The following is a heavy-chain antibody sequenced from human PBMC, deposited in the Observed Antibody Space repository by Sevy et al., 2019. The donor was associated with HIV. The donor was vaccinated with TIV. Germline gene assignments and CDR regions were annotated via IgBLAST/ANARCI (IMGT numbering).Heavy chain of an antibody. CDR2: ISTKKGNT. J-gene: IGHJ4*02. CDR1: GYTFTNYG. CDR3: ARVAATYDY. Sequence: ASVKVSCKASGYTFTNYGISWVRQAPGQGLEWMGWISTKKGNTKYAQKFQGRVTMTTDTSTSTAYMELRRLRSDDTAVYYCARVAATYDYWGQGTLVTVSS. V-gene: IGHV1-18*01. D-gene: IGHD6-13*01.